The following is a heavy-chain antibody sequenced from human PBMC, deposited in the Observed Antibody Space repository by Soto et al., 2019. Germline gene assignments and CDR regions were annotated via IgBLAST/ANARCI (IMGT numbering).Heavy chain of an antibody. D-gene: IGHD2-2*01. CDR1: GYTFTSYG. J-gene: IGHJ4*02. CDR2: ISAYNGNT. CDR3: ARDLVLVPAAILGY. Sequence: QVQLVQSGAEVKKPGASVKVSCKASGYTFTSYGISWVRQAPGQGLEWMGWISAYNGNTNYAQKIQGRVTMTTDTATSTDYLELKSLRSDDTAVYYCARDLVLVPAAILGYWGQGALVTVAS. V-gene: IGHV1-18*01.